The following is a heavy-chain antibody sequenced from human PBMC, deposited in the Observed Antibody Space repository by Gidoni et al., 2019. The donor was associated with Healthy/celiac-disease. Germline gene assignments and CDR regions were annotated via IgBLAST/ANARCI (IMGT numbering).Heavy chain of an antibody. V-gene: IGHV1-69*01. D-gene: IGHD6-19*01. CDR3: AREEVAPGIAVAGPYYFDY. Sequence: QLVQYGTEVRKPGSSVRVSCRASGGPFSSNPTRWVRQAPGQGLEWMGGILPICGTANYAQKSQGRVTITADESTSKAYMELSSLRSEDTAVYYCAREEVAPGIAVAGPYYFDYWGQGNLVTVSS. J-gene: IGHJ4*02. CDR1: GGPFSSNP. CDR2: ILPICGTA.